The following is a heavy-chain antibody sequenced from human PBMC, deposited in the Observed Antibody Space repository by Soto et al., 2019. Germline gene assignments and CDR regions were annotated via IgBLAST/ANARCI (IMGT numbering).Heavy chain of an antibody. CDR1: GFTFSGSA. CDR3: TREDIVVVPAAIHFDY. V-gene: IGHV3-73*02. Sequence: EVQLVESGGGLVQPGGSLKLSCAASGFTFSGSAMHWVRQASGKGLEWVGRIRSKANSYATAYAASVKGRFTISRDDSKNTAYLQMNSLKTEDTAVYYCTREDIVVVPAAIHFDYWGQGTPVTVSS. CDR2: IRSKANSYAT. J-gene: IGHJ4*02. D-gene: IGHD2-2*01.